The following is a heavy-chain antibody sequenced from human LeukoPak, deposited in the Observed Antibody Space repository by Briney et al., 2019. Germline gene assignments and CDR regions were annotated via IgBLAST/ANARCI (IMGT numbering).Heavy chain of an antibody. J-gene: IGHJ4*02. CDR3: KSGGAAPGSFDN. Sequence: GGSLRLSCAASGFTFSDYWMSWMRQAPGKGLEWVANIRYDGDEEYYVDSVKGRFTISRDNAKNSLYLQLNSLRVEDTAVYYCKSGGAAPGSFDNWGQGTLVTVSP. CDR1: GFTFSDYW. D-gene: IGHD6-13*01. CDR2: IRYDGDEE. V-gene: IGHV3-7*01.